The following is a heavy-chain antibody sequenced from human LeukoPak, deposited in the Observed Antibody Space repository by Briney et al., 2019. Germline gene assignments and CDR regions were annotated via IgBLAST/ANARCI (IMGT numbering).Heavy chain of an antibody. D-gene: IGHD4-17*01. CDR3: ARGDGPTVTADYFQN. CDR1: GFTFDDYG. J-gene: IGHJ1*01. CDR2: INWNRGVT. V-gene: IGHV3-20*04. Sequence: PGGSLRLSCAASGFTFDDYGMSWVRQVPGKGLEWVSGINWNRGVTGYVDSVKGRFNISRDNAKNSLFLEMNSLRDEDTAFYYCARGDGPTVTADYFQNWGQGTLVIVS.